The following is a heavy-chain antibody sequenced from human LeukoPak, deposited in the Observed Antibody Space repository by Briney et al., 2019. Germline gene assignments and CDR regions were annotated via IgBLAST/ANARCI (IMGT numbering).Heavy chain of an antibody. J-gene: IGHJ6*03. CDR2: INHSGST. V-gene: IGHV4-34*01. Sequence: SDTLSLTCAVYGGSFSGYYWSWIRQPPGKRLEWIGEINHSGSTNYNPSLKSRVTISVDTSKNQFSLKLSSVTAADTAVYYCARGPRIAARYYYYYYMDVWGKGTTVTVSS. CDR3: ARGPRIAARYYYYYYMDV. D-gene: IGHD6-6*01. CDR1: GGSFSGYY.